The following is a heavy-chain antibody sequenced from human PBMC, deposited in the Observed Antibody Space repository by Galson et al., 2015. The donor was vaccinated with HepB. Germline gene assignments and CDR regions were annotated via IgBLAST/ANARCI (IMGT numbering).Heavy chain of an antibody. CDR3: VRGLRGVAFY. Sequence: SLRLSCAASGFSVSDNYLSWFRQAPGKGLQWVSTLYATGNTYYADSVKGRFTISRAESKNTLYLQMNNVGADDTAGYYCVRGLRGVAFYWGQGTLVTVSS. D-gene: IGHD3-10*01. CDR2: LYATGNT. V-gene: IGHV3-53*01. J-gene: IGHJ4*02. CDR1: GFSVSDNY.